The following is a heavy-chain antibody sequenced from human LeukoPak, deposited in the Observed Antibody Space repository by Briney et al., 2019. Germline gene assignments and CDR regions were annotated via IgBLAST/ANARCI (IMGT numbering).Heavy chain of an antibody. CDR1: GYTFTSYG. V-gene: IGHV1-18*01. CDR2: ISAYNGNT. J-gene: IGHJ2*01. CDR3: ARDKLRYFDWLLEGEYWYFDL. D-gene: IGHD3-9*01. Sequence: ASVKVSCKASGYTFTSYGISWVRQAPGQGLERMGWISAYNGNTNYAQKLRGRVTMTTDTSTSTAYMELRSLRSDDTAVYYCARDKLRYFDWLLEGEYWYFDLWGRGTLVTVSS.